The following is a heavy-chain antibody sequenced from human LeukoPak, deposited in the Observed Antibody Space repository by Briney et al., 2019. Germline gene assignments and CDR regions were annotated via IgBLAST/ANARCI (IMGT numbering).Heavy chain of an antibody. D-gene: IGHD3-16*01. V-gene: IGHV1-2*02. J-gene: IGHJ4*02. CDR3: ASGSLASYFDH. CDR1: GYTFSGYY. Sequence: ASVRVSCKASGYTFSGYYMHWVRQAPGQGLEWMGWINPNSGGTKYVQKFQGRVTMTRDTSISTAYMELSRLRSDDTAVYYCASGSLASYFDHWGQGTLVTVSS. CDR2: INPNSGGT.